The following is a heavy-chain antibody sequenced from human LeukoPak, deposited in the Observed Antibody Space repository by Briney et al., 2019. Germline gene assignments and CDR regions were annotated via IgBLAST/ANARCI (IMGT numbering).Heavy chain of an antibody. D-gene: IGHD3-22*01. CDR3: ARDSYYDSSGVAFDI. CDR2: ISSSSSYI. CDR1: GFTFSSYS. Sequence: GGSLRLSCAASGFTFSSYSMNWVRQAPGKGLEWVSSISSSSSYIYYADSVKGRFTISRDNAKNSLYLQMNSLRAQDTAVYYCARDSYYDSSGVAFDIWGQGTMVTLSS. J-gene: IGHJ3*02. V-gene: IGHV3-21*01.